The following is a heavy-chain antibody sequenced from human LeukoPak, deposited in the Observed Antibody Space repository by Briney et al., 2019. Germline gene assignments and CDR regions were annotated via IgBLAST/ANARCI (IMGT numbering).Heavy chain of an antibody. CDR3: VRYYCSSTSCYLFDY. CDR1: GFTFTTYW. CDR2: INLDGSEK. Sequence: GGSLRLSCAASGFTFTTYWMSWVRQAPGKGLEWVATINLDGSEKYYVDSVKGRFTISRDNAKNSLYLQMNSLRAEDTAVYYCVRYYCSSTSCYLFDYWGQGTLVTVSS. V-gene: IGHV3-7*01. J-gene: IGHJ4*02. D-gene: IGHD2-2*01.